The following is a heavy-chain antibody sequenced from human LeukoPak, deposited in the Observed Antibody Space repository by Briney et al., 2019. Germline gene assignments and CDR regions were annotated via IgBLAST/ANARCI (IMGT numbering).Heavy chain of an antibody. D-gene: IGHD4-17*01. CDR2: IGTIGNT. CDR1: GFTFHNYV. V-gene: IGHV3-23*01. Sequence: GGSLRLSCAASGFTFHNYVMTWVRQAPGKGLEWVSTIGTIGNTYYADSVKGRFTISKDNSKNTLYLQMHSLRAEDTALYYCTKGAHGDYDYRGQGTLVTVSS. J-gene: IGHJ4*02. CDR3: TKGAHGDYDY.